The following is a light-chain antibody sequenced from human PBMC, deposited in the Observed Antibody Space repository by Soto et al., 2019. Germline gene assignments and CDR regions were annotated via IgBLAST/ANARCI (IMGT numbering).Light chain of an antibody. J-gene: IGKJ5*01. CDR3: QKYSSVIT. V-gene: IGKV1-27*01. CDR2: AAS. CDR1: QGISNF. Sequence: DIQMTQSPASLSTSVGDRATITCRASQGISNFFAWYQQKPGKVPKLLISAASTLQSGVPSRFSGSGSETDLTLTITSPQPEDVASYYWQKYSSVITFGQGTRREIK.